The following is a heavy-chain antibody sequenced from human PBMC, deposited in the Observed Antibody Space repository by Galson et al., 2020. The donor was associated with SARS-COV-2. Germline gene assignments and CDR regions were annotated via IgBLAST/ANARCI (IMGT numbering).Heavy chain of an antibody. CDR1: GGTFSSYT. CDR3: ASEPPHRTIMVGQKYFQH. D-gene: IGHD2-15*01. J-gene: IGHJ1*01. CDR2: IIPMFGIA. Sequence: SVKVSCKASGGTFSSYTLSWVRQAPGQGLEWMGGIIPMFGIADYAQKFQGRVTITADKSTSTAYMELSSLTSEDTAVYYCASEPPHRTIMVGQKYFQHWGQGTLVSVSS. V-gene: IGHV1-69*10.